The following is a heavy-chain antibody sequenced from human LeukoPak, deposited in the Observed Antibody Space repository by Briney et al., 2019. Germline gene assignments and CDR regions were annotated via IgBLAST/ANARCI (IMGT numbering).Heavy chain of an antibody. D-gene: IGHD3-10*01. J-gene: IGHJ2*01. Sequence: ASVKVSCRASGYTFTSYYMHWVRQAPGQGLEWMGIINPSGGSTSYAQKFQGRVTMTRDTSTSSVYMELSSLRSEDTAVYYCARARYYGSGSYRYFDLWGRGTLVTVSS. V-gene: IGHV1-46*03. CDR2: INPSGGST. CDR1: GYTFTSYY. CDR3: ARARYYGSGSYRYFDL.